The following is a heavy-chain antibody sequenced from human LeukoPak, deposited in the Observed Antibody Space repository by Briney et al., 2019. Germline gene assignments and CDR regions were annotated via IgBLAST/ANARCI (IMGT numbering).Heavy chain of an antibody. CDR3: ARGNYGDSLLDY. V-gene: IGHV4-31*03. CDR1: GGSISSGGYY. Sequence: SETLSLTCTVSGGSISSGGYYWSWICQHPGKGLEWIGYIYYSGSTYYNPSLKSRVTISVDTSKNQFSLKLSSVTAADTAVYYCARGNYGDSLLDYWGQGTLVTVSS. J-gene: IGHJ4*02. D-gene: IGHD4-17*01. CDR2: IYYSGST.